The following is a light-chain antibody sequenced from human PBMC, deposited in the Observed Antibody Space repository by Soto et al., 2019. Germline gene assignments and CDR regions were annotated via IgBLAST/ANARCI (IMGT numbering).Light chain of an antibody. CDR3: QQRGSWPLT. Sequence: DIVLTQSPATLSLSPGERVTLSCRASRSVSSYLAWYQQKPGQAPRLLIYDASNRATGIPARFSGSGSGTDFTLTISSLESEDFAVYYCQQRGSWPLTFGGGTKVEIK. CDR2: DAS. V-gene: IGKV3-11*01. J-gene: IGKJ4*01. CDR1: RSVSSY.